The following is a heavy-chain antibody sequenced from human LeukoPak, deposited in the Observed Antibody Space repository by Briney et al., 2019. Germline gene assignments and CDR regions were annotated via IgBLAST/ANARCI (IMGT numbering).Heavy chain of an antibody. J-gene: IGHJ4*02. CDR3: PRTPTPGYSSSSSKYY. D-gene: IGHD6-6*01. V-gene: IGHV3-48*03. Sequence: GGSLRLSCAASGFTFSSYEMNWVRQAPGKGLEWVSYISSSGSTIYYADSVKGRFTISRDNAKNSLYLQMNSLRAEDTAVYYCPRTPTPGYSSSSSKYYWGQGTLVTVSS. CDR2: ISSSGSTI. CDR1: GFTFSSYE.